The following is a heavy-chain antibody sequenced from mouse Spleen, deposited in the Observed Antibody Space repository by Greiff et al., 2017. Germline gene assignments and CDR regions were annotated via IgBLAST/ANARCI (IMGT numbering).Heavy chain of an antibody. Sequence: EVKLMESGPVLVKPGASVKMSCEASGYTFTDYYMNWVKQSHGKSLEWIGVINPYNGGTSYNQKFKGKATLTVDKSSSTAYMELNSLTSEDSAVYYCARWDYGSFYYAMDYWGQGTSVTVSS. D-gene: IGHD1-1*01. CDR3: ARWDYGSFYYAMDY. CDR1: GYTFTDYY. CDR2: INPYNGGT. J-gene: IGHJ4*01. V-gene: IGHV1-19*01.